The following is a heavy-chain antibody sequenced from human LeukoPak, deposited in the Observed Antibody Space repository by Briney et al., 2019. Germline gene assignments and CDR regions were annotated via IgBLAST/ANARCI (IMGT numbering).Heavy chain of an antibody. CDR3: ARELGLTRNPRDDY. D-gene: IGHD4/OR15-4a*01. CDR2: INPNSGNT. CDR1: GYTFTGYY. Sequence: ASVKVSCKASGYTFTGYYMHWVRQAPGQGLEWMGWINPNSGNTGYAQKFQGRVTMTRNTSISTAYMELSSLRSEDTAVYYCARELGLTRNPRDDYWGQGTLVTVSS. V-gene: IGHV1-8*02. J-gene: IGHJ4*02.